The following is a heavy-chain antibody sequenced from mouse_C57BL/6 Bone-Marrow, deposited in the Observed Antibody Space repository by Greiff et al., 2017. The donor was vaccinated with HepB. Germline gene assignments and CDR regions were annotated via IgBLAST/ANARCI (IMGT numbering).Heavy chain of an antibody. CDR1: GYTFTDYN. CDR2: INPNNGGT. Sequence: VQLQQSGPELVKPGASVKMSCKASGYTFTDYNMHWVKQSHGKSLEWIGYINPNNGGTSYNQKFKGKATLTVNKSSSTAYMELRSLTSEDSAVYYCARDYGSSRAWFAYWGQGTLVTVSA. V-gene: IGHV1-22*01. D-gene: IGHD1-1*01. CDR3: ARDYGSSRAWFAY. J-gene: IGHJ3*01.